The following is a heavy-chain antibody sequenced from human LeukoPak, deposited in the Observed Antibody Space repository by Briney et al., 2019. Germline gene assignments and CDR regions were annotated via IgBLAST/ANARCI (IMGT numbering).Heavy chain of an antibody. CDR2: ISWNSGSI. D-gene: IGHD6-19*01. J-gene: IGHJ4*02. V-gene: IGHV3-9*01. CDR1: GFTFSSYG. CDR3: AKDKKRYSSGWHLFDY. Sequence: PGGSLRLSCAASGFTFSSYGMTWVRQAPGKGLEWVSGISWNSGSIGYADSVKGRFTISRDNAKNSLYLQMNSLRAEDTALYYCAKDKKRYSSGWHLFDYWGQGTLVTVSS.